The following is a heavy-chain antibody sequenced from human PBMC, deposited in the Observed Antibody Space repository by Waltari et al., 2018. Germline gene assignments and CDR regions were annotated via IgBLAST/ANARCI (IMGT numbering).Heavy chain of an antibody. CDR2: MNPNSGNT. J-gene: IGHJ4*02. Sequence: QVQLVQSGAEVKKPGASVKVSCKASGYTFTSYDINWVRQANGPGREWMGWMNPNSGNTGHAQKFQGRVTMTSTTSISTAYMELSSLRSEDTAVYYCARVSRKQIDYWGQGTLVTVSS. CDR3: ARVSRKQIDY. CDR1: GYTFTSYD. V-gene: IGHV1-8*01.